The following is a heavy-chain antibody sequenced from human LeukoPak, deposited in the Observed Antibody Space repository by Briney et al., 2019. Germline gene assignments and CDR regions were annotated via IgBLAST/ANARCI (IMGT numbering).Heavy chain of an antibody. D-gene: IGHD2-2*01. Sequence: GGSLRLSCAASGFTFSSYSMNWVRQAPGEGLEWCSSITSSSSYIYYADSVKGRFTISRDNAKNSLYLQMNSLRAEDTAVYYCARVTEYQLLGGYFDYWGQGTLVTVSS. J-gene: IGHJ4*02. CDR2: ITSSSSYI. V-gene: IGHV3-21*01. CDR1: GFTFSSYS. CDR3: ARVTEYQLLGGYFDY.